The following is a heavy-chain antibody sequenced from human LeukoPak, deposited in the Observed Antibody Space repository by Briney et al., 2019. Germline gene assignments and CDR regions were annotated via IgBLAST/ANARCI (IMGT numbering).Heavy chain of an antibody. D-gene: IGHD4-17*01. Sequence: SQTLSLTCTFSAGSISSGGYYWSWIRQHPGKGLEWIGYIYYRGSTYYNPSLKSRVSISVDTSKNQFSLKLSSVTAADRAVYSWARIYGLGGKGGFDYWGQGTLVTVSS. CDR3: ARIYGLGGKGGFDY. CDR1: AGSISSGGYY. CDR2: IYYRGST. J-gene: IGHJ4*02. V-gene: IGHV4-31*03.